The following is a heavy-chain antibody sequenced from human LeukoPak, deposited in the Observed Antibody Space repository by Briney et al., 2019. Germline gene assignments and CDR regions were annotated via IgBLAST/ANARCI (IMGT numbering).Heavy chain of an antibody. CDR3: ARRYCSSTSCYVLDY. CDR2: IYYSGST. D-gene: IGHD2-2*01. CDR1: GGSISSSSYY. V-gene: IGHV4-39*01. J-gene: IGHJ4*02. Sequence: SETLSLTCTDSGGSISSSSYYWGWIRQPPGKGLEWIGSIYYSGSTYYNPSLKSRVTISVDTSKNQFSLKLSSVTAADTAVYYCARRYCSSTSCYVLDYWGQGTLVTVSS.